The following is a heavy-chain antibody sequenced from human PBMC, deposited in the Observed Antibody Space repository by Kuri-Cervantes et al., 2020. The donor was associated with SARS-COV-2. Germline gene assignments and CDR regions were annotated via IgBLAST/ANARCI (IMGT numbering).Heavy chain of an antibody. Sequence: GSLRLSCTVSGGSISSSSYYWGWIRQPPGKGLEWIGSIYYSGSTYYNPSLKSRVTISVYTYKNQFSLKLSSVTAADTAVYYCERHRGRIAARFYYIDVWGKGTTVTVSS. CDR3: ERHRGRIAARFYYIDV. V-gene: IGHV4-39*01. CDR1: GGSISSSSYY. CDR2: IYYSGST. D-gene: IGHD6-6*01. J-gene: IGHJ6*03.